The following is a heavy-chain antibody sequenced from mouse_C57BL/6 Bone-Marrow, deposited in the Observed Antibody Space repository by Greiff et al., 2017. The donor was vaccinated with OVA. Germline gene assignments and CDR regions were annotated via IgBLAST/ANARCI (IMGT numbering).Heavy chain of an antibody. Sequence: EVQLQQSGPELVKPGASVKIPCTASGYTFTDYNMDWVKQSHGKSLEWIGDINPNNGGTIYNQKFKGKATLTVDKSSSTAYMGLRSLTSEDTAVYYCARGPYYYGSSYPLAMDYWGQGTSVTVSS. CDR3: ARGPYYYGSSYPLAMDY. J-gene: IGHJ4*01. D-gene: IGHD1-1*01. CDR1: GYTFTDYN. CDR2: INPNNGGT. V-gene: IGHV1-18*01.